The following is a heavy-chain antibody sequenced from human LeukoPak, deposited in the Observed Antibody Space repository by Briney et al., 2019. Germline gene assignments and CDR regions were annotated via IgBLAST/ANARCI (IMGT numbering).Heavy chain of an antibody. V-gene: IGHV4-30-4*01. D-gene: IGHD2-15*01. CDR3: ARAVVVVAATNWFDP. CDR2: IYYSGST. Sequence: SETLSLTCTVSGGSISSGDYYWSWIRQPPGKGLEWIGYIYYSGSTYHNPSLKSRVTISVDTSKNQFSLKLSSVTAADTAVYYCARAVVVVAATNWFDPRGQGTLVTVSS. CDR1: GGSISSGDYY. J-gene: IGHJ5*02.